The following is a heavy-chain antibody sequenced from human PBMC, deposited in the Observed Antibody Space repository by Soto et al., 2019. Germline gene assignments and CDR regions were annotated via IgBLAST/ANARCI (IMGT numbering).Heavy chain of an antibody. V-gene: IGHV3-30-3*01. Sequence: GGSLRLSCAASGFTFSSYAMHWVRQAPGKGLEWVAVISYDGSNKYYADSVKGRFTISRDNSKNTLYLQMNSLRAEDTAVYYCARGSIRGRYYYYGMDVWGQGTTVTVSS. CDR1: GFTFSSYA. CDR3: ARGSIRGRYYYYGMDV. D-gene: IGHD3-16*01. CDR2: ISYDGSNK. J-gene: IGHJ6*02.